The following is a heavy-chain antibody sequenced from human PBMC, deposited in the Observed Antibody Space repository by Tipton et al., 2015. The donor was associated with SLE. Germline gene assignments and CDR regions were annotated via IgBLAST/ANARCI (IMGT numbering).Heavy chain of an antibody. CDR3: VRETSSIAARNYFDY. CDR1: GFTVSSNY. Sequence: GSLRLSCAASGFTVSSNYMSWVRQAPGKGLEWVSVIYSGGSTYYADSVKGRFTISRDNSKNTLYLQMNSLRAEDTAVYYCVRETSSIAARNYFDYWGQGTLVTVSS. D-gene: IGHD6-6*01. V-gene: IGHV3-66*02. CDR2: IYSGGST. J-gene: IGHJ4*02.